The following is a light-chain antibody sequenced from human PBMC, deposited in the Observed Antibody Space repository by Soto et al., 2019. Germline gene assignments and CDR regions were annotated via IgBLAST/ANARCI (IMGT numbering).Light chain of an antibody. CDR2: RNN. CDR3: AAWDDSLSANWV. CDR1: SSDIGSNY. Sequence: QSVLTQPPSVSGTPGQRVTISCSGSSSDIGSNYVYWYQHLPGTAPQLLIYRNNQRPSGVPDRFSGSKSGTSASLAISGLRSEDEADDYCAAWDDSLSANWVFGGGTKVTVL. J-gene: IGLJ3*02. V-gene: IGLV1-47*01.